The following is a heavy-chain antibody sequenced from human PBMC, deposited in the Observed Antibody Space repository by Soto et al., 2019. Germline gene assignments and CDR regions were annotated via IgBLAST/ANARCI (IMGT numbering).Heavy chain of an antibody. J-gene: IGHJ4*02. CDR1: SGSISSTNW. CDR2: IYHSGSI. Sequence: QVQLQESGPGLVKPSGTLSLSCVVSSGSISSTNWWSWVRQPPGRGLEWIGAIYHSGSINYNPSLRSRATISVDKSKNQFSPNLISVTAADTAVYFCVKEGSGWSYLDHWGQGILVPVSS. CDR3: VKEGSGWSYLDH. V-gene: IGHV4-4*02. D-gene: IGHD6-19*01.